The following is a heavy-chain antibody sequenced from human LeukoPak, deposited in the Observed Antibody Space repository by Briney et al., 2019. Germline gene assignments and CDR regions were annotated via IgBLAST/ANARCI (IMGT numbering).Heavy chain of an antibody. CDR1: GYNFNNYW. CDR3: ARSRYDYIWGSDKFSDY. Sequence: GEPLKISCKVSGYNFNNYWIAWVRQMPGRGLEWMGIIYPGDSDARCSPPFQGQVTITVDTSIRTTYLQWSSLEAADSAVYFCARSRYDYIWGSDKFSDYWGQGTLVTVSS. CDR2: IYPGDSDA. V-gene: IGHV5-51*01. J-gene: IGHJ4*02. D-gene: IGHD3-16*01.